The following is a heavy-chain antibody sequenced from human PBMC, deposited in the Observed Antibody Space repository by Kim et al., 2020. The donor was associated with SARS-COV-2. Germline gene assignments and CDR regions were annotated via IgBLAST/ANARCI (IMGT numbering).Heavy chain of an antibody. CDR2: INHSGST. J-gene: IGHJ1*01. CDR1: GGSFSGYY. D-gene: IGHD6-13*01. CDR3: ARGSRIAAAGAARRRPLVYFQH. Sequence: SETLSLTCAVYGGSFSGYYWSWIRQPPGKGLEWIGEINHSGSTNYNPSLKSRVTISVDTSKNQFSLKLSSVTAADTAVYYCARGSRIAAAGAARRRPLVYFQHWGQGTLVTVSS. V-gene: IGHV4-34*01.